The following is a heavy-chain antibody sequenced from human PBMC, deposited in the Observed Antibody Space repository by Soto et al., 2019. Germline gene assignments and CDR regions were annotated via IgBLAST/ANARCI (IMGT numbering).Heavy chain of an antibody. CDR3: ANGLTERPLDY. V-gene: IGHV3-23*01. CDR1: GFTFSSYA. Sequence: EVQLLESGGGLVQPGGSLRLSCAASGFTFSSYAMSWVRQAPGKGLEWVSAISGSGGSTYYADSVKGRFTISRDNSKNSLYLPMNSLRAEDTAVYYCANGLTERPLDYWGQGTLVTVSS. D-gene: IGHD5-12*01. CDR2: ISGSGGST. J-gene: IGHJ4*02.